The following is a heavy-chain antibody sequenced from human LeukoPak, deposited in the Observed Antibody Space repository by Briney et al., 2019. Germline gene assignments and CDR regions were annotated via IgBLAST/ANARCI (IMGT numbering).Heavy chain of an antibody. CDR1: GYTFINYA. CDR3: ARGYCSSTSCQYYFDY. Sequence: ASVKVSCKASGYTFINYALHWVRQAPGQRLEWMGWINAGNGDTRYSQRFQGRVTITRDTSVSTVDMELSSLRSEDTAVYYCARGYCSSTSCQYYFDYWGQGTLVTVFS. J-gene: IGHJ4*02. CDR2: INAGNGDT. V-gene: IGHV1-3*01. D-gene: IGHD2-2*01.